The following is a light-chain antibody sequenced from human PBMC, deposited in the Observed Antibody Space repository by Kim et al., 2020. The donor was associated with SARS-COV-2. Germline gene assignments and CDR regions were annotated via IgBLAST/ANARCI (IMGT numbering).Light chain of an antibody. CDR3: QQYNNWPPWT. CDR2: GAS. J-gene: IGKJ1*01. CDR1: QSVSRN. V-gene: IGKV3-15*01. Sequence: EIVMTQSPATLSVSPGERATLSCRASQSVSRNLAWYQQKPGQAPRLLIYGASTRATGIPARFSGSGSGTEFTLTISSLQSEDFAVYYCQQYNNWPPWTFGQVTKVDIK.